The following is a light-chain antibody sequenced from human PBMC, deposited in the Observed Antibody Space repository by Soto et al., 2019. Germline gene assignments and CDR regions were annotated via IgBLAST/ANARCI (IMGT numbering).Light chain of an antibody. CDR1: ETFSSN. Sequence: IVMTQSPATLSVSPGERATLSCRASETFSSNLAWYQRRPGQAPRLLIYVTSTRATGVPARFIGSGSGTEFTLTISILQSEDFAVYYCQQYNNWPPWTFGQGTKVELK. CDR3: QQYNNWPPWT. CDR2: VTS. V-gene: IGKV3-15*01. J-gene: IGKJ1*01.